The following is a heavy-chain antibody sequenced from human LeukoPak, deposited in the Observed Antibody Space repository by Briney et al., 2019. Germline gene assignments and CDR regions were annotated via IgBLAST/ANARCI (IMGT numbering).Heavy chain of an antibody. V-gene: IGHV3-7*01. CDR1: GLTFSKYW. D-gene: IGHD1-26*01. J-gene: IGHJ4*02. CDR3: ASMREGGF. CDR2: IRQDGSEK. Sequence: GGSLRLSCAASGLTFSKYWMIWVRQASGKGLEWVACIRQDGSEKYYVDSVKGRFTISRDNAKNSLYLQMNSLRAEDTAVYYCASMREGGFWGQGTLVTVSS.